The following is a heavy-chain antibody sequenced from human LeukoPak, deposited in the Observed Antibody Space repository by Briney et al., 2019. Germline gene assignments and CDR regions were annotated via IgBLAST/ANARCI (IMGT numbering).Heavy chain of an antibody. V-gene: IGHV3-30*18. J-gene: IGHJ4*02. CDR2: ISYDGSNK. D-gene: IGHD3-10*01. CDR1: GFTFNSSS. CDR3: AKSFGELSLYGHYYFDF. Sequence: PGGSLRLSCAASGFTFNSSSINWVRQAPGKGLEWVAVISYDGSNKYYADSVKGRFTISRDNSKNTLCLQMNSLRAEDTAVYYCAKSFGELSLYGHYYFDFWGQGTLVTVSS.